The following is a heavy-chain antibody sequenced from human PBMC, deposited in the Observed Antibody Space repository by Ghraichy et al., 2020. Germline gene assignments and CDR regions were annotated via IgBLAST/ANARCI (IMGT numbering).Heavy chain of an antibody. D-gene: IGHD3-3*01. J-gene: IGHJ6*03. V-gene: IGHV3-21*01. CDR2: ISSSSSYI. CDR3: ARDGKRFGLYYYMDV. Sequence: GSLRLSCAASGFTFSSYSMNWVRQAPGKGLEWVSSISSSSSYIYYADSVKGRFTISRDNAKNSLYLQMNSLRAEDTAVYYCARDGKRFGLYYYMDVWGKGTTVTVSS. CDR1: GFTFSSYS.